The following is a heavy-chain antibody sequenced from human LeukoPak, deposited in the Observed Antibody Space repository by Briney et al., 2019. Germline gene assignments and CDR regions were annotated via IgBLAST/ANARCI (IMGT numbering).Heavy chain of an antibody. V-gene: IGHV3-9*01. J-gene: IGHJ4*02. CDR3: AKGIVPGLLRWFGDLTSDY. CDR1: GFTFDDYA. D-gene: IGHD3-10*01. Sequence: GRSLRLSCAASGFTFDDYAMHWVRQAPGKGLEWVSGISWNSGSIGYADSVKGRFTISRDNAKNSLYLQMNSLRAEDTALYYCAKGIVPGLLRWFGDLTSDYCGQGTLVTVSS. CDR2: ISWNSGSI.